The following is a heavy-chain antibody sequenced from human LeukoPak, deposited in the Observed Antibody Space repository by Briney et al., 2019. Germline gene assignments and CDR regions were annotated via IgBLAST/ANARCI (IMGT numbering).Heavy chain of an antibody. CDR1: GFTFSSYA. CDR3: AKDAASAMVSMYDY. V-gene: IGHV3-23*01. D-gene: IGHD5-18*01. CDR2: ISGSDGGT. Sequence: GGSQRLYCAASGFTFSSYAMNWVRQAPGKGLEWVSAISGSDGGTYYADSVKGRFTISRDNSKNTLYLQMNSLRAEDTAVYYCAKDAASAMVSMYDYWGRGTL. J-gene: IGHJ4*02.